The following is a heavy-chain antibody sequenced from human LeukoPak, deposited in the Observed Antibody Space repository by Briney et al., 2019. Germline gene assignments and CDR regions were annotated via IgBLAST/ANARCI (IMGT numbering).Heavy chain of an antibody. CDR1: GFTFSDYY. V-gene: IGHV3-11*01. D-gene: IGHD3-22*01. CDR2: ISSSGSTI. J-gene: IGHJ4*02. Sequence: KSGGSLRLSCAASGFTFSDYYMSWIRQAPGKGLEWVSYISSSGSTIYYADSVKGRFTISRDNAKNSVYLQMNSLRAEDTAVYYCARIHYYDSSGPYDYWGQGTLVTVSS. CDR3: ARIHYYDSSGPYDY.